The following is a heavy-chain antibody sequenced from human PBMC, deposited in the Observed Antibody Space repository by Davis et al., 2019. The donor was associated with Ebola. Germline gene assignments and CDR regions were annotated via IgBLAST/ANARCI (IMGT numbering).Heavy chain of an antibody. V-gene: IGHV5-51*01. J-gene: IGHJ6*02. CDR2: IYPGDSDT. D-gene: IGHD3-16*01. CDR3: AKTPYYYYGMDV. CDR1: GYSFTNYW. Sequence: GESLNISCTGSGYSFTNYWIVWVRQIPGKGLEWMGIIYPGDSDTRYSPSFQGQVTISVEKSISTAYLQWSSLKASDTAMYYCAKTPYYYYGMDVWGQGTTVTVSS.